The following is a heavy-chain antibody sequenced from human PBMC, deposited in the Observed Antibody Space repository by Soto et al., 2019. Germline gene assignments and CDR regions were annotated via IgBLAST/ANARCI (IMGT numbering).Heavy chain of an antibody. CDR3: ATPVDDYDFWSGPRGGMDV. V-gene: IGHV1-46*01. CDR2: INPSGGYT. Sequence: ASVKVSCKASGYTFTSYYMHWVRQAPGQGLEWMGIINPSGGYTSYAQKFQGRVTMTRDTSTRTVYMELSSLRSEDTAVYYCATPVDDYDFWSGPRGGMDVWGQGTTVTVS. D-gene: IGHD3-3*01. CDR1: GYTFTSYY. J-gene: IGHJ6*02.